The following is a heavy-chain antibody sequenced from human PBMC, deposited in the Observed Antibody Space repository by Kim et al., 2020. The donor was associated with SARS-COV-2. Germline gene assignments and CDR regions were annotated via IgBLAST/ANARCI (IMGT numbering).Heavy chain of an antibody. CDR3: EARGVITARYYFDY. J-gene: IGHJ4*02. Sequence: GGSLRLSCAASGFTFSSYGMHWVRQAPGKGLEWVAAISYDGSNKYYADSVKGRFTISRDNSKNTLYLQMNSLRAEDTAVYYCEARGVITARYYFDYWGQGTLVTVSS. V-gene: IGHV3-30*03. CDR1: GFTFSSYG. CDR2: ISYDGSNK. D-gene: IGHD3-10*01.